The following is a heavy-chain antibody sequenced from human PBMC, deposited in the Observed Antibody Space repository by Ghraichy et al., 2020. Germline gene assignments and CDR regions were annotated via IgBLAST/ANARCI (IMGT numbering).Heavy chain of an antibody. CDR2: IRYDGSNK. D-gene: IGHD3-3*01. CDR3: AKIPTYYDFWTGDYFDY. Sequence: GESLNISCAASGFTFSSYSMNWVRQAPGKGLEWVAFIRYDGSNKYYADSVKGRFTISRDNSKNTLYLQMNSLRAEDTAVYYCAKIPTYYDFWTGDYFDYWGQGTLVTVSS. J-gene: IGHJ4*02. CDR1: GFTFSSYS. V-gene: IGHV3-30*02.